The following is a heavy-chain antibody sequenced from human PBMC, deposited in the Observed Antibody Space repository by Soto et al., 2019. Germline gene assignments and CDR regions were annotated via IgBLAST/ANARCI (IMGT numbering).Heavy chain of an antibody. J-gene: IGHJ4*02. CDR2: ISYDGSNK. CDR3: ARTKVGRYYFDY. Sequence: GGSPRLSCAASGFTFSSYAMHWVRQAPGKGLEWVAVISYDGSNKYYADSVKGRFTISRDNSKNTLYLQMNSLRAEDTAVYYCARTKVGRYYFDYWGQGTLVTVSS. CDR1: GFTFSSYA. D-gene: IGHD2-2*01. V-gene: IGHV3-30-3*01.